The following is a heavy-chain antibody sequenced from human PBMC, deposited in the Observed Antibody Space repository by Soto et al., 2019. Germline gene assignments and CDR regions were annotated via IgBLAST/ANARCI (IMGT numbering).Heavy chain of an antibody. CDR1: GFTFSSYA. V-gene: IGHV3-23*01. Sequence: PGGSLRLSCAASGFTFSSYAMSWVRQAPGKGLEWVSAISGSGGSTYYADSVKGRFTISRDNSKNTLYLQMNSLRAEDTAVYYCAKGGWEWELTYYFDYWGQGTLVTVSS. CDR3: AKGGWEWELTYYFDY. CDR2: ISGSGGST. J-gene: IGHJ4*02. D-gene: IGHD1-26*01.